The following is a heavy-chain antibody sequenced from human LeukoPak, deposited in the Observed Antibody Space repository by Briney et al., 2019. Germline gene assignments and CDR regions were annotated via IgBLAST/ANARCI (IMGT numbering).Heavy chain of an antibody. CDR3: ARGRILTVTTVGFDY. D-gene: IGHD4-17*01. CDR2: IYYSGST. V-gene: IGHV4-59*01. CDR1: GGSISSYY. J-gene: IGHJ4*02. Sequence: SETLSLTCTVSGGSISSYYWSWIRQPPGKGLEWIGYIYYSGSTNYNPSLKSRVTISVDTSKNQFSLKLSSVTAADTAVYYCARGRILTVTTVGFDYWGQGTLVTVSS.